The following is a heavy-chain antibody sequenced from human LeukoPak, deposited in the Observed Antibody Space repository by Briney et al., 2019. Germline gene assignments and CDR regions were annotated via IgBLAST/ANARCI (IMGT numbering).Heavy chain of an antibody. CDR2: IIPIFGIA. V-gene: IGHV1-69*04. CDR1: GGTFSSYA. D-gene: IGHD3-22*01. J-gene: IGHJ4*02. Sequence: SVKVSCKAAGGTFSSYAISWVRQAPGQALEWMGRIIPIFGIANYAQKFQGRVTITADKSTSTAYMELSSLRSEDTAVYYCARAQDLYDSSGYLAYWGQGTLVTVSS. CDR3: ARAQDLYDSSGYLAY.